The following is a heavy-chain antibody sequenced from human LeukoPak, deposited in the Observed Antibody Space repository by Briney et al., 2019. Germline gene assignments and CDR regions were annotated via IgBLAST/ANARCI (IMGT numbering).Heavy chain of an antibody. CDR2: ISYDGSNK. D-gene: IGHD6-19*01. CDR3: AKAGRCSGPSFDY. Sequence: GGSLRLSCAASGFTFSSYGMHWVRQAPGKGLEWVAVISYDGSNKYYADSVKGRFTISRDNSKNTLYLQMNSLRAEDTAVYYCAKAGRCSGPSFDYWGQGTLVTVSS. J-gene: IGHJ4*02. CDR1: GFTFSSYG. V-gene: IGHV3-30*18.